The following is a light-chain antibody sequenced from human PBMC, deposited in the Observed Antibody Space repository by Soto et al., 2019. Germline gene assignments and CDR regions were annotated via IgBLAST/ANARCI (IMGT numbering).Light chain of an antibody. Sequence: QSALTXPAXXXXXXGQSITISCTGTSXDVGGYDYVSWYQLHPGKAPKLMVFEVSNRPSGVSYRFSGSKSGNTASLTISGLQAEDEADYFCSSYSISTAYLFGTGTKLTVL. CDR3: SSYSISTAYL. J-gene: IGLJ1*01. V-gene: IGLV2-14*01. CDR2: EVS. CDR1: SXDVGGYDY.